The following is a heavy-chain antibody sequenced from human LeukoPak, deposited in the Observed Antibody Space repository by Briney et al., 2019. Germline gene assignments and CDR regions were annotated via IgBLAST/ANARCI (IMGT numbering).Heavy chain of an antibody. CDR3: ARVSFHSGYVGTFDY. Sequence: GGSLRLSCAASGFTFSSYEMNWVRQAPGKGLEWVSYISSSGSTIYYADSVKGRFTISRDNAKNSLYLQMNSLRAEDTAVYYCARVSFHSGYVGTFDYWGQGTLVTVSS. CDR1: GFTFSSYE. J-gene: IGHJ4*02. V-gene: IGHV3-48*03. CDR2: ISSSGSTI. D-gene: IGHD5-12*01.